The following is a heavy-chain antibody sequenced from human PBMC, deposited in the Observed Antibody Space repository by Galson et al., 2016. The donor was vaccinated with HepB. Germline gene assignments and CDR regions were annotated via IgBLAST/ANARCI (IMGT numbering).Heavy chain of an antibody. D-gene: IGHD3-3*01. CDR1: GFTSSDYY. CDR3: AKVATSGTDFSPYDH. J-gene: IGHJ4*02. CDR2: VSTSGRIV. Sequence: SLRLSCAASGFTSSDYYMSWIRQAPGKGLEWISYVSTSGRIVKYVGSVKGRFTISRDNAKDSLYLEMNSLTAEDTAVYYCAKVATSGTDFSPYDHWGQGTLVTVSS. V-gene: IGHV3-11*01.